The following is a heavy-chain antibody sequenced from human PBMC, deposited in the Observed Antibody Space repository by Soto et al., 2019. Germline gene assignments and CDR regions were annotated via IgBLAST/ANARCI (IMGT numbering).Heavy chain of an antibody. CDR1: GGTFSSYT. CDR2: IIPILGIA. D-gene: IGHD1-7*01. J-gene: IGHJ6*03. CDR3: ARRGSNWYYLGRNYYYYYMDV. V-gene: IGHV1-69*02. Sequence: QVQLVQSGAEVKKPGSSVKVSCKASGGTFSSYTISWVRQAPGQGLEWMGRIIPILGIANYAQKFKGRVTITADKTTSTAYMELSSLRSENTAVYYWARRGSNWYYLGRNYYYYYMDVWGKGTTVTVSS.